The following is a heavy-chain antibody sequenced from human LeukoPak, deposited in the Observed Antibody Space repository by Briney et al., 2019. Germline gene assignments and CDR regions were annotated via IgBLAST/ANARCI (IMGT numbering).Heavy chain of an antibody. Sequence: HGGSLRLSCAASGFTFSSYSMNWVRQAPGRGLEWVSYISSNSGTINYADSVKGRFTISRDNAKNSLYLQMNSLRAEDTAVYYCARGPSKYYFDYWGQGTLVTVSS. J-gene: IGHJ4*02. V-gene: IGHV3-48*04. CDR2: ISSNSGTI. CDR1: GFTFSSYS. CDR3: ARGPSKYYFDY.